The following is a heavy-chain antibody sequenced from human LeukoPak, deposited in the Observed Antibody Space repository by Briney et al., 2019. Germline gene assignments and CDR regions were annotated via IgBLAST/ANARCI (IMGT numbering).Heavy chain of an antibody. CDR2: IKQDGSEK. J-gene: IGHJ1*01. Sequence: GGSLRLSCAASGFTFNNYNMNWVRQAPGKGLEWVANIKQDGSEKYYMDSVKGRFTISRDNAKNSLYLQMNSLRAEDTAVYYCTRGDLVGVTGRAYQHWGQGTLATVSS. CDR3: TRGDLVGVTGRAYQH. D-gene: IGHD1-26*01. CDR1: GFTFNNYN. V-gene: IGHV3-7*01.